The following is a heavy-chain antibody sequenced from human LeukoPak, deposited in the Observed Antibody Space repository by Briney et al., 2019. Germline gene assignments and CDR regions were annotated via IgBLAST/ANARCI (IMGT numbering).Heavy chain of an antibody. CDR2: IKSKTDGGTT. Sequence: PGGSLGLSCAASGFTFSNGWMTWVRQAPGKGLEWVGRIKSKTDGGTTDYAAPVKGRFTISRDDSENTLYLHMNSLKTEDTAVYYCATEYYYDSNGIFDYWGQGTLVTVSS. CDR1: GFTFSNGW. V-gene: IGHV3-15*01. CDR3: ATEYYYDSNGIFDY. J-gene: IGHJ4*02. D-gene: IGHD3-22*01.